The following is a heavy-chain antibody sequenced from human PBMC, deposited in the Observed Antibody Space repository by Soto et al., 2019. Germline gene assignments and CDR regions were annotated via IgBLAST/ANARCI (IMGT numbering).Heavy chain of an antibody. D-gene: IGHD6-19*01. CDR3: ARTRGDSSGWYRDYFQH. CDR1: GYTFTSYY. Sequence: QVQLVQSGAEVKKPGASVKVSCKASGYTFTSYYMHWVRQAPGQGLEWMGIINPSGGSTSYAQKFQCRVTMTRDTSTSTVYMELSSLRSEDTAVYYCARTRGDSSGWYRDYFQHWGQGTLVTVSS. J-gene: IGHJ1*01. V-gene: IGHV1-46*01. CDR2: INPSGGST.